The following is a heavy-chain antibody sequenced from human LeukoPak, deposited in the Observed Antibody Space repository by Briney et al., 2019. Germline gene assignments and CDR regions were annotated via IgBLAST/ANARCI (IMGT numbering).Heavy chain of an antibody. CDR3: ARHRGLLLYYFDY. CDR2: IYYSGST. V-gene: IGHV4-39*01. Sequence: SETLSLTCTVSGGSIGSSSHYWGWIRQPPGKGLEWIGSIYYSGSTYYNPSLKSRVTISVDTSKNQFSLKLSSVTAADTAVYYCARHRGLLLYYFDYWGQGTLVTVSS. D-gene: IGHD2-21*01. J-gene: IGHJ4*02. CDR1: GGSIGSSSHY.